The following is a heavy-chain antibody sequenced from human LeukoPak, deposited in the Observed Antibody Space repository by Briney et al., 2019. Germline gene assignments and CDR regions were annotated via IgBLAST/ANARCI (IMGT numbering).Heavy chain of an antibody. Sequence: ASVKVSCKASGYTFTSYGISWVRQAPGQGLEWMGWISAYNGNTNYAQKLQGRVTMTADTSTSTAYMELRSLRSDDAAVYYCARDLGGFYYDSNGYYGHPHWLDPWGQGTLVTVSS. J-gene: IGHJ5*02. D-gene: IGHD3-22*01. CDR3: ARDLGGFYYDSNGYYGHPHWLDP. CDR2: ISAYNGNT. CDR1: GYTFTSYG. V-gene: IGHV1-18*01.